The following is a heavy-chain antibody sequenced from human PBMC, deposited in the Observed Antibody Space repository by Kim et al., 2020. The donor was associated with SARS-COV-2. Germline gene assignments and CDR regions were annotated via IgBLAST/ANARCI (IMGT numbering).Heavy chain of an antibody. CDR3: ARRITIFGVGYYFDY. D-gene: IGHD3-3*01. J-gene: IGHJ4*02. Sequence: ADSVKGRFTVSRNNYENTLNLQTNSLRAEDTAVYYCARRITIFGVGYYFDYWGPGTLVTVSS. V-gene: IGHV3-23*01.